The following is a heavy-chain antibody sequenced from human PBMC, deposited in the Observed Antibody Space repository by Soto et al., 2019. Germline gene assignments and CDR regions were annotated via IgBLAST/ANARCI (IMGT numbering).Heavy chain of an antibody. D-gene: IGHD3-10*01. J-gene: IGHJ4*02. CDR1: GFDFSSYG. Sequence: GGSLRLSCVASGFDFSSYGIHWVRQSPGKGLEWVASASYSGSEVFYADFAKGRFTVSKEISKKTAFLQMNALRHDDSAIYFCARDSGWPLLNFDFWGQGTQVTVSS. V-gene: IGHV3-30*03. CDR3: ARDSGWPLLNFDF. CDR2: ASYSGSEV.